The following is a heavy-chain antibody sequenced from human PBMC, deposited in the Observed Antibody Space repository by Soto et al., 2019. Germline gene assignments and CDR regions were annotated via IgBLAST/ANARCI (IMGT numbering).Heavy chain of an antibody. CDR3: ARPASGGSRDAFDI. J-gene: IGHJ3*02. D-gene: IGHD2-15*01. CDR1: GYRFTGFW. V-gene: IGHV5-10-1*01. Sequence: GESLKISCQGSGYRFTGFWVNWVRQRPGKGLEWVGRIDPNDSFINYSPPFEGHVTISADKSISTAYLQWTRLQAADTAIYYCARPASGGSRDAFDIWGQGTMVTVSS. CDR2: IDPNDSFI.